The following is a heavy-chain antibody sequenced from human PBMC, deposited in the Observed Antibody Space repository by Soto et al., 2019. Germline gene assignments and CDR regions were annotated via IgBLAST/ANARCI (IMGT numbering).Heavy chain of an antibody. CDR1: GFTFSSYA. CDR2: ISGSGGST. Sequence: EVQLLESGGGLVQPGGSLRLSCAASGFTFSSYAMSWVRQAPGKGLEWVSAISGSGGSTYYADSVKGRFTISRDNSKNTLYLQMNRLRAEDTAEYYCAKYHMNGLVATIRGIDYWGQGTLVTVSS. V-gene: IGHV3-23*01. CDR3: AKYHMNGLVATIRGIDY. J-gene: IGHJ4*02. D-gene: IGHD5-12*01.